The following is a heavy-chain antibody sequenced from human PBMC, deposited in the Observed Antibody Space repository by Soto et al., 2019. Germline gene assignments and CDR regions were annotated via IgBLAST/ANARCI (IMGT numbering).Heavy chain of an antibody. Sequence: SETLSLTCTVSGGSISSYYWSWIRQPPGKGLEWIGYIYYSGSTNYNPSLKSRVTISVDTSKNQFSLKLSSVTAADTAVYYCARSPFIAVAGTYYYYGMDVWGQGTTVTVSS. D-gene: IGHD6-19*01. CDR3: ARSPFIAVAGTYYYYGMDV. CDR2: IYYSGST. J-gene: IGHJ6*02. V-gene: IGHV4-59*01. CDR1: GGSISSYY.